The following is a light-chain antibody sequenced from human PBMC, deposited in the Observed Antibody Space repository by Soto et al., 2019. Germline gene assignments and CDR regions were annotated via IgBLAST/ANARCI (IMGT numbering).Light chain of an antibody. CDR2: LGS. J-gene: IGKJ5*01. Sequence: DIVMTQSPLSLPVTPGEPASISCRSSQSLLHSNGYNYLDWYLQKPGQSPQLLIYLGSNRASGVPDRFSGSGSGTDFTLKISRVEAEDVGVYYCMQALQTITFARGTRLEIK. CDR1: QSLLHSNGYNY. V-gene: IGKV2-28*01. CDR3: MQALQTIT.